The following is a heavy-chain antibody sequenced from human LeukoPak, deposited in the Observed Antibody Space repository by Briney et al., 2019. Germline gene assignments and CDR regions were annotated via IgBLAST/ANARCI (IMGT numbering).Heavy chain of an antibody. J-gene: IGHJ6*03. CDR1: GYTFTGYY. CDR3: ARDAGDCGGDCAYYYYMDV. CDR2: INPNSGGT. D-gene: IGHD2-21*02. V-gene: IGHV1-2*02. Sequence: GASVKVSCKASGYTFTGYYMHWVRQAPGQGLEWMGWINPNSGGTNYAQKFQGRVTITADKSTSTAYMELSSLRSEDTAVYYCARDAGDCGGDCAYYYYMDVWGKGTTVTVSS.